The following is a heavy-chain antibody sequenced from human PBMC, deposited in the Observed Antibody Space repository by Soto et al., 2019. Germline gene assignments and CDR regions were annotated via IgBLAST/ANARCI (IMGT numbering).Heavy chain of an antibody. V-gene: IGHV3-21*01. CDR2: ISSSSSYI. CDR1: GFTFSSYS. Sequence: GGSLRLSCAASGFTFSSYSMNWVRQAPGKGLEWVSSISSSSSYIYYADSVKGRFTISRDNAKNSLYLQMNSLRAEDTAAYYCARDYCSGGSCYSGVNAFDIWGQGTMVTVSS. D-gene: IGHD2-15*01. J-gene: IGHJ3*02. CDR3: ARDYCSGGSCYSGVNAFDI.